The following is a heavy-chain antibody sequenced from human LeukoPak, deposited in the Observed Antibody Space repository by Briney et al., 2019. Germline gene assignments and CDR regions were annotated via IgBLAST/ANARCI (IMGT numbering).Heavy chain of an antibody. CDR1: GYTFTTYG. CDR3: ARDIGSILVFGVAPSWFDP. CDR2: ISAYNGHT. D-gene: IGHD3/OR15-3a*01. Sequence: ASVKVSCKASGYTFTTYGISWVRQAPGQGLEWMGWISAYNGHTKYAQNLQGRVTLTTDTSTSTAYMGLRSLISDDTAVYYCARDIGSILVFGVAPSWFDPWGQGTLVTVSS. J-gene: IGHJ5*02. V-gene: IGHV1-18*01.